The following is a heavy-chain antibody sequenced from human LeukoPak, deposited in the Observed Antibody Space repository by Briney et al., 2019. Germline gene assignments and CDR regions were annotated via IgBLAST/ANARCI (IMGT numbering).Heavy chain of an antibody. CDR2: IHHSGST. V-gene: IGHV4-4*02. Sequence: SGTLSLTCAVSGDSISSGNWWSWVRQPPGKGLEWIGEIHHSGSTNYNPSLKSRVTISVDKSENHFSLRLSSVTAADTAVYYCARGDGSGSGSHPAYWGQGTLVTVSS. CDR1: GDSISSGNW. CDR3: ARGDGSGSGSHPAY. D-gene: IGHD3-10*01. J-gene: IGHJ4*02.